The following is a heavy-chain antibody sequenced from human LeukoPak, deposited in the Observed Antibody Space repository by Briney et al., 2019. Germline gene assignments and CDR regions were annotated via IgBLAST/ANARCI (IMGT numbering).Heavy chain of an antibody. J-gene: IGHJ5*02. V-gene: IGHV4-39*07. Sequence: SSETLSLTCTVSGGSISSSSYYWGWIRQPPGKGLEWIGNIFYSGSTYYSPSLKSRVTISLDTSRNQFSLKLNSVTAADTAVYYCARDRHYRSRYNWTLKDWFDPWGQGTLVTVSS. CDR3: ARDRHYRSRYNWTLKDWFDP. CDR1: GGSISSSSYY. D-gene: IGHD1-20*01. CDR2: IFYSGST.